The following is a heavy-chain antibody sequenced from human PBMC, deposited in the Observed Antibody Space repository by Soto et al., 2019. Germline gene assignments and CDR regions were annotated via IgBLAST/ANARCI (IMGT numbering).Heavy chain of an antibody. D-gene: IGHD3-22*01. CDR2: IIPILGIA. CDR3: ARETYYYDSSGYYYDLDY. Sequence: GASVKVSCKASGGTFSSYTISWVRQAPGQGLEWMGRIIPILGIANYAQKFQGRVTITADKSTSTAYMELSSLRSEDTAVYCCARETYYYDSSGYYYDLDYWGQGTLVTVSS. V-gene: IGHV1-69*04. CDR1: GGTFSSYT. J-gene: IGHJ4*02.